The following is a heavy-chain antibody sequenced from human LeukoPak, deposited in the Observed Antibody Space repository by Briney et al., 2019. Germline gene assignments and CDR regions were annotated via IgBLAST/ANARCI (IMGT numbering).Heavy chain of an antibody. J-gene: IGHJ4*02. Sequence: ASVKVSCKASGYTFTSYYMHWVRQAPGQGLEWMGWISAYTGNTNYAPKLQGRVTMTTDTSTSTAYMELRSLRSDDTAVYYCARSSPLTADDYWGQGTLATVSS. CDR3: ARSSPLTADDY. CDR2: ISAYTGNT. D-gene: IGHD2-21*02. CDR1: GYTFTSYY. V-gene: IGHV1-18*04.